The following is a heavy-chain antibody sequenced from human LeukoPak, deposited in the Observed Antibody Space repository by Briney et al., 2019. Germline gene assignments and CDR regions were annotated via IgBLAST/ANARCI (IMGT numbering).Heavy chain of an antibody. CDR3: ARDYDFWSGTGKGAFDI. J-gene: IGHJ3*02. CDR2: ISGSGVNT. V-gene: IGHV3-23*01. CDR1: GFTFYSYA. Sequence: GGSLRLSCAASGFTFYSYAMSWVRQAPGKGLEWVSAISGSGVNTFYADFVKGWFTISRDSSKNTLCLQMNSLRVEDTAVYYCARDYDFWSGTGKGAFDIWGQGTMVTVSP. D-gene: IGHD3-3*01.